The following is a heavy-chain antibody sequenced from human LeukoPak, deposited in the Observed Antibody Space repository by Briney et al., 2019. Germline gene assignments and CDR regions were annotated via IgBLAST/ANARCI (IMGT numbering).Heavy chain of an antibody. CDR1: GFTFSNYA. D-gene: IGHD6-19*01. CDR3: AREVRQWLVDD. V-gene: IGHV3-64*01. J-gene: IGHJ4*02. CDR2: ISSNGDST. Sequence: GGSLRLSCAASGFTFSNYAMHWIRQAPGQGPEYVSVISSNGDSTYYANSVNGRFTISRDNSKNTVYLQMGSLRAEDMAVYYCAREVRQWLVDDWGRGTLFTVSS.